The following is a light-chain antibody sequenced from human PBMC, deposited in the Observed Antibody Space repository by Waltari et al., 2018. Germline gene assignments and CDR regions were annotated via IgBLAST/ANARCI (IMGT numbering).Light chain of an antibody. CDR1: QSVSSN. V-gene: IGKV3-15*01. CDR2: GAS. Sequence: EIVMTQSPATLSVSPGERATLSCRASQSVSSNVAWYEQKPGQAPRVLIYGASTRATGIPARFSGSGSGTEFTLTISSLQSEDFAVYYCQQYNNWPPGFGQGTKVEIK. J-gene: IGKJ1*01. CDR3: QQYNNWPPG.